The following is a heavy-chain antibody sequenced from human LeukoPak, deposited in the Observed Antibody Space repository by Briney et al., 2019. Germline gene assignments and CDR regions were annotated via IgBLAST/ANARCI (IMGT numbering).Heavy chain of an antibody. CDR3: ARTGNTAVPPYFDY. Sequence: SETLSLTCTVSGGSISSSGYYWGWIPQPPGKGLGWIGTIYYSGSTYYNPSLNSRVTISVDTSKNQFSLKLSSVTAADTAVYYCARTGNTAVPPYFDYWGQGALVTVSS. D-gene: IGHD3-10*01. CDR2: IYYSGST. J-gene: IGHJ4*02. CDR1: GGSISSSGYY. V-gene: IGHV4-39*01.